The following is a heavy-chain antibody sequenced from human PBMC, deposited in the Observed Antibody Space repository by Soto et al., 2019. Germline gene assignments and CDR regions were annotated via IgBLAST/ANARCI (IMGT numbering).Heavy chain of an antibody. CDR2: IYHSGST. Sequence: QVQLQESGPGLVKPSGTLSLTCAVSGGSISSSNWWSWVRQPPGKGLEWIGEIYHSGSTNYNPSLKSRVTISVDKSKNQFSLKLSSVTAADTAVYYCARIPEGLVAATYYYGMDVWGQGTTVTVSS. J-gene: IGHJ6*02. CDR1: GGSISSSNW. V-gene: IGHV4-4*02. CDR3: ARIPEGLVAATYYYGMDV. D-gene: IGHD2-15*01.